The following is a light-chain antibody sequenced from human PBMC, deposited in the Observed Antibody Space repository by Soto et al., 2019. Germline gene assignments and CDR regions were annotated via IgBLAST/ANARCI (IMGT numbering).Light chain of an antibody. J-gene: IGLJ1*01. CDR2: HVS. CDR3: SSYTSTSTYV. Sequence: QSVLTQPASVSGSPGQSITISCTGTSSDVGGYNYVSWYQQYPGKAPKLMIYHVSNRPSGVSNRFSGSKSGNSASLTISGLQPEDEADCYCSSYTSTSTYVFGTGTRSPS. V-gene: IGLV2-14*01. CDR1: SSDVGGYNY.